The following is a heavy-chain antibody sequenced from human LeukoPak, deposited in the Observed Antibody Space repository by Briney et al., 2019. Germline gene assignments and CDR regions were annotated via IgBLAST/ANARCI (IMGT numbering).Heavy chain of an antibody. V-gene: IGHV3-33*01. CDR1: GFTFSSYG. J-gene: IGHJ4*02. CDR2: IWYDGSNK. CDR3: ARESSVIAAAGIFDY. D-gene: IGHD6-13*01. Sequence: GRSLRLSCAASGFTFSSYGMHWVRQAPGKGLEWVAVIWYDGSNKYYADSVKGRFTISRDNSKNTLYLQMNSLRAEDTAVYYSARESSVIAAAGIFDYWGQGTLVTVSS.